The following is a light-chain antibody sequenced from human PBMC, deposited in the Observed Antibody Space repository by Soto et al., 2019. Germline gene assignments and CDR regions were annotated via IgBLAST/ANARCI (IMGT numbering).Light chain of an antibody. V-gene: IGKV1D-12*01. CDR3: QQANSFPRT. CDR1: QAISTW. CDR2: AAS. J-gene: IGKJ1*01. Sequence: DLQMTQSPSSVSASVGDRVTITCRASQAISTWLAWYQQKPGKGPKLLIYAASNWQTGVPSRFSGSGSGTDFTLTISSLQPEDFATYYCQQANSFPRTFAQGTKVEIK.